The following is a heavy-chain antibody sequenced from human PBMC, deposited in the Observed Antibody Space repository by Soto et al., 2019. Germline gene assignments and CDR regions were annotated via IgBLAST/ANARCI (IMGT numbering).Heavy chain of an antibody. CDR3: TTDLAYFDSRGYPY. J-gene: IGHJ4*02. V-gene: IGHV3-15*07. CDR2: IKSKTHGGTT. Sequence: PGGSLRLSCAASGLTFNNAWMSWARQAPGKGLEWVGRIKSKTHGGTTDYAAPVKGRFTISRDDSKDTLYLQMNSLETEDTAVYYCTTDLAYFDSRGYPYWGQGTLVTVS. CDR1: GLTFNNAW. D-gene: IGHD3-22*01.